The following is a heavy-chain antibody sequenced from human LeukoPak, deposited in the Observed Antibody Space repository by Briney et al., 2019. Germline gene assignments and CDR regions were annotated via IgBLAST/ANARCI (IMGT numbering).Heavy chain of an antibody. CDR1: GFTFSGSA. Sequence: GGSLRLSCAASGFTFSGSAMHWVRQAPGKGLEYVSAISSNGGSTYYANSVKGRFTISRDNSKNTLYPQMGSLRAEDMAVYYCARVRYFGIPSDYYYYGMDVWGQGTTVTVSS. D-gene: IGHD3-9*01. CDR2: ISSNGGST. CDR3: ARVRYFGIPSDYYYYGMDV. J-gene: IGHJ6*02. V-gene: IGHV3-64*01.